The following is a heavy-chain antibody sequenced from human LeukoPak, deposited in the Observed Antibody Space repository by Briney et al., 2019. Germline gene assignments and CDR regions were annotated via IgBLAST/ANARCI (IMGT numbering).Heavy chain of an antibody. CDR1: GFIFSRYW. CDR3: ASRGGSAQPPPADY. Sequence: GGSLRLSCAASGFIFSRYWMSWFRQAPGKGLEWVANIKQDGSETYYVDSVKGRFTIFRDNTKNSLYLQMNSLRAEDTAVYYCASRGGSAQPPPADYWGQGTLVTVSS. CDR2: IKQDGSET. J-gene: IGHJ4*02. V-gene: IGHV3-7*01. D-gene: IGHD1-26*01.